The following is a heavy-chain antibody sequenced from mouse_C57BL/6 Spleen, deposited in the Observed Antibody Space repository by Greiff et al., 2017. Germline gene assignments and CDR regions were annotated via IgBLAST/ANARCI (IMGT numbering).Heavy chain of an antibody. CDR1: GFTFSDYG. D-gene: IGHD3-1*01. Sequence: EVQLVESGGGLVKPGGSLKLSCAASGFTFSDYGMHWVRQAPEKGLEWVAYISSGSSTIYYADTVKGRFTISRDNAKYTLFLQMTSLRSEDTAMYYCARSGYGPYYYAMECWGQGTTVTVSS. V-gene: IGHV5-17*01. CDR3: ARSGYGPYYYAMEC. CDR2: ISSGSSTI. J-gene: IGHJ4*01.